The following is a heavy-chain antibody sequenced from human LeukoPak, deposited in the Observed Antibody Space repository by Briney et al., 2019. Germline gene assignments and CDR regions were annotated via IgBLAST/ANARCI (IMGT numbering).Heavy chain of an antibody. CDR2: IYYSGST. CDR3: ARPVLRYFDGGAFDI. V-gene: IGHV4-31*03. CDR1: GGSISSGGYY. Sequence: PSQTLSLTCTVSGGSISSGGYYWSWIRQHPGKGLEWIGYIYYSGSTYYNPSLKSRVTISVDTSKNQFSLKLSSVTAADTAVYYCARPVLRYFDGGAFDIWGQGTMVTVSS. J-gene: IGHJ3*02. D-gene: IGHD3-9*01.